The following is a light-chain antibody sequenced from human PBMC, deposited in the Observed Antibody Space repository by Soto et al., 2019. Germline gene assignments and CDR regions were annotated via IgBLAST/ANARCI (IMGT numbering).Light chain of an antibody. Sequence: EIVLTQSPGTLSLSPGERATLSCRASQSITKYYLAWYQQKPGQAPRLLIYGASSRIPGIPDRFSGSGSGTDFTLIISRLEPEDFAVYYCQQYGSSPPWPFGQGTKVEIK. CDR1: QSITKYY. CDR2: GAS. V-gene: IGKV3-20*01. CDR3: QQYGSSPPWP. J-gene: IGKJ1*01.